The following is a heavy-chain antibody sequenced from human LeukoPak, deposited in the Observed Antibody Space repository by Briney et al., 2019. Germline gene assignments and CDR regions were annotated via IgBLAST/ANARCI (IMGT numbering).Heavy chain of an antibody. CDR2: IKQDGSEK. J-gene: IGHJ5*02. D-gene: IGHD3-16*02. V-gene: IGHV3-7*01. Sequence: PGGSPRLSCAASGFTFSSYWMSWVRQAPGKGLEWVANIKQDGSEKYYVDSVKGRFTISRDNAKNSLYLQMNSLRAEDTAMYYCAREGSNPPNWFDPWGQGTLVTVSS. CDR3: AREGSNPPNWFDP. CDR1: GFTFSSYW.